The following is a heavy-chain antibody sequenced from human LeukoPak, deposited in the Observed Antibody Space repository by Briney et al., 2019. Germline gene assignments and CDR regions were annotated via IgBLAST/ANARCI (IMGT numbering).Heavy chain of an antibody. Sequence: ASVKVSCKASGYTLSEYGISWVRQAPGQGLEWVGWITTYNGEKIYSQKFQGRVTMTTDTSSGTYYMELRNLRSDDTAIYYCATDCSNGVCYPRDYWGQGTLVIVSS. D-gene: IGHD2-8*01. CDR2: ITTYNGEK. CDR3: ATDCSNGVCYPRDY. V-gene: IGHV1-18*01. J-gene: IGHJ4*02. CDR1: GYTLSEYG.